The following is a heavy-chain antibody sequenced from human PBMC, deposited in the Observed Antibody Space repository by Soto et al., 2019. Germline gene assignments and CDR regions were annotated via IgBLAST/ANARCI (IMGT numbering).Heavy chain of an antibody. CDR2: INPSSGDT. J-gene: IGHJ5*02. D-gene: IGHD3-16*01. CDR3: ARRSYGHDNWFDP. Sequence: GASVKVSCKASGYTFTGYYIHWVRQAPGQGLEWMGWINPSSGDTQYAQKFQGWVTMTRDTSINTVYMEVNRLTSDDAAVYYCARRSYGHDNWFDPWGQGTLVTVSS. CDR1: GYTFTGYY. V-gene: IGHV1-2*04.